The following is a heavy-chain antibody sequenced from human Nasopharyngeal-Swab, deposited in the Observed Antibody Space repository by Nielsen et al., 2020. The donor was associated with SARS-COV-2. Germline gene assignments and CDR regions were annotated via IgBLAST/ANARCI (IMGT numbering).Heavy chain of an antibody. CDR3: AKASGEDQLAEDAFDA. D-gene: IGHD1-1*01. CDR2: ISYDGNIK. V-gene: IGHV3-30*18. Sequence: GGSLRLSCAASGFTFSNYGMHWVRQAPGKGLEWVAVISYDGNIKSYADSVRGRFLISRDNSHNTLYLQMSRLRTEDRAVYYCAKASGEDQLAEDAFDAWGQGTMVTVSS. CDR1: GFTFSNYG. J-gene: IGHJ3*01.